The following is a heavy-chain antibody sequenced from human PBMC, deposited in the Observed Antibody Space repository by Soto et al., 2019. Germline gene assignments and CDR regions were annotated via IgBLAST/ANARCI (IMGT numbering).Heavy chain of an antibody. V-gene: IGHV3-11*06. Sequence: GGSLRLSCAGSGFTFGDSYMSWIRQAPGKGLEWLSYISPGSRYPAYADSVKGRFTISRDNAKKSLYLQMMSLTAEDTAIYYCVRGGGGGRFDPWGQGTMVTVSS. CDR3: VRGGGGGRFDP. CDR2: ISPGSRYP. D-gene: IGHD2-15*01. CDR1: GFTFGDSY. J-gene: IGHJ5*02.